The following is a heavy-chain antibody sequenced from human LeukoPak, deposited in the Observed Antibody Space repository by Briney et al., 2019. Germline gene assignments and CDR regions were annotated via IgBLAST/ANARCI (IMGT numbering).Heavy chain of an antibody. Sequence: PSETLSLTCTVSGYSISSGFYWGWIRQPPGKGLEGIGSMYHSGTTYYNPSLKSRVTISVDTSKNQFSLKLTSVTAADTAVYYCARFPGSAEYRHYYYMDVWGKGTTVTVSS. D-gene: IGHD2-15*01. J-gene: IGHJ6*03. V-gene: IGHV4-38-2*02. CDR3: ARFPGSAEYRHYYYMDV. CDR2: MYHSGTT. CDR1: GYSISSGFY.